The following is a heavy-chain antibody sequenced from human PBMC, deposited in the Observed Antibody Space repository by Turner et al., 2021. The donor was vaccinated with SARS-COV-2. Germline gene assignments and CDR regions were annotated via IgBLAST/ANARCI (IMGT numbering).Heavy chain of an antibody. D-gene: IGHD3-22*01. CDR2: ISTSSSYI. Sequence: DVQLVESGGGLVKPGGSRRLSCAASGVTFSVYSMKWVRQAPVKGLEWVSSISTSSSYIYYADSVKGRFTISRDNAKNSLYLQMNSLIAEDTAVYYCARWAYYDSSGYYPSHFDYWGQGTLVTVSS. J-gene: IGHJ4*02. CDR1: GVTFSVYS. CDR3: ARWAYYDSSGYYPSHFDY. V-gene: IGHV3-21*01.